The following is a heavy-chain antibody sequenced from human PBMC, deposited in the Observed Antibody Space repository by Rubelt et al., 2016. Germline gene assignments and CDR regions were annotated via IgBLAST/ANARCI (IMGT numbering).Heavy chain of an antibody. CDR2: ISSGSSTM. J-gene: IGHJ5*02. Sequence: EVQLVESGGNLVQPGGCLRLSCAASGFTFSTYSMNWVRQAPGTGLEWVSYISSGSSTMYYADSLKGRFIFSRDNAKNSLYLQINSLRDDDTGVYYCARGATVTTLDSWGQGTLVTVSS. CDR1: GFTFSTYS. CDR3: ARGATVTTLDS. V-gene: IGHV3-48*02. D-gene: IGHD4-17*01.